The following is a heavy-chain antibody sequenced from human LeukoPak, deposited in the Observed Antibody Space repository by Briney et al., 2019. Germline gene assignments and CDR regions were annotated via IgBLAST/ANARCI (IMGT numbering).Heavy chain of an antibody. J-gene: IGHJ5*02. CDR2: INHSGST. CDR3: ARVTMVWGVMGWFDP. CDR1: GGSFRGYY. Sequence: SETLSLTCAVYGGSFRGYYWSWIRQPPGKGLEWIGEINHSGSTNYNPSLKSRVTISVDTSKNQFSRKLSSVTAADTAVYYCARVTMVWGVMGWFDPWGQGTLVTVSS. V-gene: IGHV4-34*01. D-gene: IGHD3-10*01.